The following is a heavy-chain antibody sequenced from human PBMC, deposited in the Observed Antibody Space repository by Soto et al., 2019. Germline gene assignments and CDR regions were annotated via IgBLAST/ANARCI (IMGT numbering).Heavy chain of an antibody. J-gene: IGHJ6*02. D-gene: IGHD3-10*01. CDR1: GYTFSSYD. Sequence: QVQLVQSGAEVREPGASVKVSCKASGYTFSSYDITWVRQAPGQGLEWMGWISTYTGNTNYAQKLQGRVTMTTDTSTNTAYMDMRILRSDDTAVYYCARGGGSGPYGMDVWGQGTTVTVSS. CDR3: ARGGGSGPYGMDV. CDR2: ISTYTGNT. V-gene: IGHV1-18*01.